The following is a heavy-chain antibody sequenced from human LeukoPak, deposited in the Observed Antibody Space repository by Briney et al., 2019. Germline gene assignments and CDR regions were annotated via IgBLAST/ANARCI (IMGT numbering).Heavy chain of an antibody. Sequence: SETLSLTCTVSGYSISSGYYWGWIRQPPGKGLEWIGSIYHSGSTNYNPSLKSRVTISVDTSKNQFSLKLSSVTAADTAVYYCAKVEMATTGTDAFDIWGQGTMVTVSS. J-gene: IGHJ3*02. CDR1: GYSISSGYY. D-gene: IGHD5-24*01. CDR2: IYHSGST. V-gene: IGHV4-38-2*02. CDR3: AKVEMATTGTDAFDI.